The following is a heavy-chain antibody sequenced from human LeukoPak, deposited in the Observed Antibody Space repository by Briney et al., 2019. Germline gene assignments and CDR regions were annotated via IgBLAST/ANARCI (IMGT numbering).Heavy chain of an antibody. CDR3: ARRNYVWGSYPIDY. V-gene: IGHV1-24*01. Sequence: GASVKVSCKVSGYTLTELSMHWVRQAPGKGLEWMGGFDPEDGETIYAQKFQGRVTMTRDTSISTAYMELSRLRSDDTAVYYCARRNYVWGSYPIDYWGQGTLVTVSS. D-gene: IGHD3-16*02. J-gene: IGHJ4*02. CDR2: FDPEDGET. CDR1: GYTLTELS.